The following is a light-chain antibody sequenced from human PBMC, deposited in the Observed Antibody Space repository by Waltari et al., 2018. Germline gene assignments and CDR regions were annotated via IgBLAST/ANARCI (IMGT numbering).Light chain of an antibody. CDR1: SSDVGGYNV. Sequence: QSALTQAASVVGSPGQSITISCTGSSSDVGGYNVVSGYQQHPGKAPKLIIYDVSNRPSGVSNRFSGSKSGNTASLTISGLQAEDEADYYCSSYISSSTLELFGGGTSLTVL. CDR3: SSYISSSTLEL. V-gene: IGLV2-14*03. J-gene: IGLJ2*01. CDR2: DVS.